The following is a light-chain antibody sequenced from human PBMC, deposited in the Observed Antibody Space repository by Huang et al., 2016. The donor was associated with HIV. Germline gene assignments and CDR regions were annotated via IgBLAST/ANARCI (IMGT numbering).Light chain of an antibody. Sequence: EIVLTQSPATLSLSPGERVTLSCRASQSVRNYLAWYQQKPGQAPRLLIYDTSIRATGVPGRISGSGSGTDFTLTISGLEPEDFAVYYCQQRSNWPLTFGGGTKVEIK. CDR2: DTS. V-gene: IGKV3-11*01. J-gene: IGKJ4*01. CDR1: QSVRNY. CDR3: QQRSNWPLT.